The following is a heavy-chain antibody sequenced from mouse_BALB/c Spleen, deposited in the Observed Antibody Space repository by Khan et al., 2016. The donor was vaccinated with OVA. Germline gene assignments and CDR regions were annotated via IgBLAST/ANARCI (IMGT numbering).Heavy chain of an antibody. V-gene: IGHV3-2*02. CDR3: ARTARIKY. D-gene: IGHD1-2*01. Sequence: EVQLQESGPGLVKPSQSLSLTCTVTGYSITSGYGWNWIRQFPGNKLEWMGYISYSGSTNYNPSLKSRITITRDTSKNQFFLQLNAVTTEDTATYYCARTARIKYWGQGTTLTVSS. CDR1: GYSITSGYG. J-gene: IGHJ2*01. CDR2: ISYSGST.